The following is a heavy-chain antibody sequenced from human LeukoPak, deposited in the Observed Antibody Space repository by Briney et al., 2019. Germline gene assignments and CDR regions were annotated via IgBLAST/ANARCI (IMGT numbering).Heavy chain of an antibody. CDR1: GVSISRGGYS. V-gene: IGHV4-61*08. CDR2: IYYSGST. J-gene: IGHJ3*02. CDR3: ARNGFYSYGSIDAFDI. D-gene: IGHD5-18*01. Sequence: PSETLSLTCAVSGVSISRGGYSWSWIRQPPGKGLEWIGYIYYSGSTNYNPSLKSRVTISVDTSKNQFSLKLSSVTAADTAVYYCARNGFYSYGSIDAFDIWGQGTMVTVSS.